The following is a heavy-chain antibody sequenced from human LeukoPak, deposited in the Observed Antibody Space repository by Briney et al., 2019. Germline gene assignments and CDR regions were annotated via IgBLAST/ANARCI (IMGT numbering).Heavy chain of an antibody. V-gene: IGHV3-21*01. J-gene: IGHJ6*03. CDR2: ISSGSSFI. CDR1: GFTFTTYT. D-gene: IGHD3-3*01. Sequence: GGSLRLSCAASGFTFTTYTLNWVRQAPGRGLEWVSSISSGSSFIYYADSVKGRFTISRDNAKNSLYLQMNSLRAEDTAVYHCARAFGDFWSGYYPSYYNYYMDVWGKGTTVTVSS. CDR3: ARAFGDFWSGYYPSYYNYYMDV.